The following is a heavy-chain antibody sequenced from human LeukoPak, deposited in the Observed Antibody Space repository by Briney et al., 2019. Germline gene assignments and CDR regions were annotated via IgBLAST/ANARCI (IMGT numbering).Heavy chain of an antibody. CDR3: AKAVHSSSSWQIDY. J-gene: IGHJ4*02. Sequence: GRSLRLSCEVSGFXFSSYAIHWVRQAPGKGLEWVAVISYDGSNKYYADSVKGRFTISRDNSKNTLYLQMNSLRPEDTAVFYCAKAVHSSSSWQIDYWGQGTLVTVSS. CDR1: GFXFSSYA. CDR2: ISYDGSNK. D-gene: IGHD6-6*01. V-gene: IGHV3-30*18.